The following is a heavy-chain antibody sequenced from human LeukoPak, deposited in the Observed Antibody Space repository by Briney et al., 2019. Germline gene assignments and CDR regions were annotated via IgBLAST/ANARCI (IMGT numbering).Heavy chain of an antibody. Sequence: GGSLRLSCAASGFTVSSNYMSWVRQAPGKGLEWVSVIYSGGSTYYADSVKGRFTISRDNSKNTLYLQMNSLRAGDTAVYYCARDPYTSSSWYRGRANNWFDPWGQGTLVTVSS. D-gene: IGHD6-13*01. J-gene: IGHJ5*02. CDR1: GFTVSSNY. CDR3: ARDPYTSSSWYRGRANNWFDP. V-gene: IGHV3-53*01. CDR2: IYSGGST.